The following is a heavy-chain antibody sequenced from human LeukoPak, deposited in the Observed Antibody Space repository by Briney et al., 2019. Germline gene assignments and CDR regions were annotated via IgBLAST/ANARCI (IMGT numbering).Heavy chain of an antibody. CDR1: GFPFSSYG. D-gene: IGHD6-19*01. CDR2: LVYDARS. Sequence: PGTSLRLSCAASGFPFSSYGMHWVRQAPGKGLEWVARLVYDARSDYANSVKGRFSISRDDSKNTLFLDMSNLRVEDTALYYCARDLSAAFDFWDQGVLVTVSS. V-gene: IGHV3-33*01. CDR3: ARDLSAAFDF. J-gene: IGHJ4*02.